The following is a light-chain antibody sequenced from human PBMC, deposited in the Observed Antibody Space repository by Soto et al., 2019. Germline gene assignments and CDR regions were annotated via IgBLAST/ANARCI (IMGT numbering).Light chain of an antibody. J-gene: IGKJ2*01. Sequence: DIQMTQSPSTLSASVGDRVTITCRASQSISTYLAWYQQKPRNAPKLLIYKASNLQSGVPSRFSGSGSGTEFTLTISSLQPDDFATYYCQQYNSYSPYTFGQGTNLEIK. V-gene: IGKV1-5*03. CDR3: QQYNSYSPYT. CDR1: QSISTY. CDR2: KAS.